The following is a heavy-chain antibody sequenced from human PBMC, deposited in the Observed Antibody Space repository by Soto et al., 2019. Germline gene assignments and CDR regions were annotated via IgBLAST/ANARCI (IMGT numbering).Heavy chain of an antibody. CDR3: ARDDTLVVVAAQGMDV. Sequence: PRLSCAASGFTLSSYGMHWVRQAPGKGLEWVAVIRYDGSNKYYADSVKGRFTISRDNSKNTLYLQMNSLRAEDTAVYYCARDDTLVVVAAQGMDVWGQGTTVTVS. CDR1: GFTLSSYG. J-gene: IGHJ6*02. V-gene: IGHV3-33*01. CDR2: IRYDGSNK. D-gene: IGHD2-15*01.